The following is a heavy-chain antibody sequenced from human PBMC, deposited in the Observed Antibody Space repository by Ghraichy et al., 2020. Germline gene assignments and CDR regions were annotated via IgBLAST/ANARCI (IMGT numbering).Heavy chain of an antibody. D-gene: IGHD3-3*01. CDR3: AKVRHYDFWSGYSGEFDF. V-gene: IGHV1-2*04. CDR2: INPNTGGT. CDR1: GYTFTAYY. J-gene: IGHJ4*02. Sequence: ASVKVSCKASGYTFTAYYIHWVRQAPGQGLEWMGWINPNTGGTNYAQKFQGWVTMTRDTSISTAYMELSRLRSDDTAVYYCAKVRHYDFWSGYSGEFDFWGQGTLVTVSS.